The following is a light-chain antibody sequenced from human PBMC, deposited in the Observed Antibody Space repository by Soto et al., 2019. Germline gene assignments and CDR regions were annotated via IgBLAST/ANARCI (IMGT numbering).Light chain of an antibody. CDR2: DAS. Sequence: EIVMTQSPATLSLSPGERATLSCRAGESVSTKLAWYQQKPGQAPRLLIFDASARVNGVPARFRGSGSGTEFTLTISGLQSEYFAVYFCQQYNDWPRTFGQGTKV. J-gene: IGKJ1*01. CDR3: QQYNDWPRT. V-gene: IGKV3-15*01. CDR1: ESVSTK.